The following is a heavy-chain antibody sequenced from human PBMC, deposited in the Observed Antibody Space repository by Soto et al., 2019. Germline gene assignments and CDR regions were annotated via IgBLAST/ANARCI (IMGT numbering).Heavy chain of an antibody. V-gene: IGHV3-23*01. CDR2: TGATGRTT. CDR3: ATVHNTSRSFDY. D-gene: IGHD1-20*01. J-gene: IGHJ4*02. Sequence: VGSLRLSCAASGFTFNIYAMTWVRQAPGKGLEWVSTTGATGRTTYYSDSVKGRFTVSRDNSKNTLDLQMSNLRAEDTAVYYCATVHNTSRSFDYWGQGTLVTVSS. CDR1: GFTFNIYA.